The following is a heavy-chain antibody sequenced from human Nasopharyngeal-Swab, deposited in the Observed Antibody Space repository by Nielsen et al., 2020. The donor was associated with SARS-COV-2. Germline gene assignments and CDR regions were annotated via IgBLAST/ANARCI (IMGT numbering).Heavy chain of an antibody. J-gene: IGHJ4*02. CDR2: INPDGSVR. V-gene: IGHV3-74*01. CDR3: ATAGSYRFDN. CDR1: GFPFSNSW. Sequence: GESLKISCAASGFPFSNSWVHWVRQAPGEGLVWVARINPDGSVRNYADSVKGRFTISRDNAMSTLHLQLNNLRSEDTAVYYCATAGSYRFDNWGQGTLLTVSS. D-gene: IGHD3-10*01.